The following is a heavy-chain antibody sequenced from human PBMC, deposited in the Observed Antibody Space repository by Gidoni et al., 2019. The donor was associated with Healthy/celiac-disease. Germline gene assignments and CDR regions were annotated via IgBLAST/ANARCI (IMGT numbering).Heavy chain of an antibody. V-gene: IGHV3-30-3*01. D-gene: IGHD2-21*01. Sequence: QVQLVESGGGVVQPGRSLRLSCAASGFTFSSYAMHWVRQAPGKGLEWVAVISYDGSNKYYADSVKGRFTISRDNSKNTLYLQMNSLRAEDTAVYYCARDGDARRSMDVWGQGTTVTVSS. J-gene: IGHJ6*02. CDR2: ISYDGSNK. CDR3: ARDGDARRSMDV. CDR1: GFTFSSYA.